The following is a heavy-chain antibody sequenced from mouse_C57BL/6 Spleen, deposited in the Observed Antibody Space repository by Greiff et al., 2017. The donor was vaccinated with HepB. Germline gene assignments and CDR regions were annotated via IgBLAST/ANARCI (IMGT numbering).Heavy chain of an antibody. D-gene: IGHD2-5*01. J-gene: IGHJ3*01. V-gene: IGHV1-85*01. CDR1: GYTFTSYD. CDR2: IYPRDGST. Sequence: VKLVESGPELVKPGASVKLSCKASGYTFTSYDINWVKQRPGQGLEWIGWIYPRDGSTKYNEKFKGKATLTVDTSSSTAYMELHSLTSEDSAVYFCARPYYSNYQAWFAYWGQGTLVTVSA. CDR3: ARPYYSNYQAWFAY.